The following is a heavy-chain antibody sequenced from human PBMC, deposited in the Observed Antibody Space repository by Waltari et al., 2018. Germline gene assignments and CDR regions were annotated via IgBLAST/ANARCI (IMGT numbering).Heavy chain of an antibody. D-gene: IGHD2-2*01. Sequence: EVQLVESGGGLVQPGGSLSISCAASGLSLSTYWMHWVRQGPGKGLVWVSRINGDESTTNYADSVKGRFTISRDNAKNTLYLQMNSLRAEDTAVYYCAAPHSTSWYVSDYWGQGALVTVSS. CDR3: AAPHSTSWYVSDY. V-gene: IGHV3-74*01. CDR1: GLSLSTYW. CDR2: INGDESTT. J-gene: IGHJ4*02.